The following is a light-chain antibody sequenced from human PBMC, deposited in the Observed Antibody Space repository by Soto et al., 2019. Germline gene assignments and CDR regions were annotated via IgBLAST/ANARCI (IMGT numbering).Light chain of an antibody. CDR2: AAS. Sequence: DIQMTQSPSSLSASVGGRGTSTCRASETISRYLNWYQQKPGKAAKLLIYAASNLQSEVTSRFTGSGSETDYTLTISGLHPEDFATYYCQQSYSNPITFGQGTRLDIK. CDR1: ETISRY. J-gene: IGKJ5*01. V-gene: IGKV1-39*01. CDR3: QQSYSNPIT.